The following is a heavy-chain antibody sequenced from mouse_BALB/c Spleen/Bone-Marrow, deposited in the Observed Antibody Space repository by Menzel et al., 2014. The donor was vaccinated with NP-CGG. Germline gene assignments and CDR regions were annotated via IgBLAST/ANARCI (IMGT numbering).Heavy chain of an antibody. CDR2: IYPGDGST. CDR3: ARGGGMDY. CDR1: GYTFTSYY. J-gene: IGHJ4*01. Sequence: VQLQQSGPELVKPGASVKMSCKASGYTFTSYYIHWAKQRPGQGLEWIGWIYPGDGSTKYNEKFKGKTTLTADKSSSTAYMLLSSLTSEDSAIYFCARGGGMDYWGQGTSVTVSS. V-gene: IGHV1S56*01.